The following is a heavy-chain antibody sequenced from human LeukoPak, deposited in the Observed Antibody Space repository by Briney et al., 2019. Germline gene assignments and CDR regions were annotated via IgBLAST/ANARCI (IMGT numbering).Heavy chain of an antibody. J-gene: IGHJ4*02. CDR1: GFTFSTYW. Sequence: GSLRLSCTASGFTFSTYWINWVRQSPGKGLVWVALINGDGSTTTHADSVKGRFTISRDNAKNTAYLQMNSLRDEDTAVYYCARDYAGSPDYWGQGTLVTVSS. V-gene: IGHV3-74*03. CDR2: INGDGSTT. D-gene: IGHD3-10*01. CDR3: ARDYAGSPDY.